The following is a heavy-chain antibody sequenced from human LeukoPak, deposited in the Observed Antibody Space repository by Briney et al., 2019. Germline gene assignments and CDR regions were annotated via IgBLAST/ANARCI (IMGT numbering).Heavy chain of an antibody. V-gene: IGHV3-7*01. Sequence: GGSLRLSCAASGFTFSSYWMSWVRQAPGKGLEGVANIKQDGSEKYYVDSVKGLFTISRDNAKNSLYLQMNSLRAEDTAVYYCARVGLAYCGGDCYSSWFDPWGQGTLVTVSS. CDR1: GFTFSSYW. J-gene: IGHJ5*02. CDR2: IKQDGSEK. CDR3: ARVGLAYCGGDCYSSWFDP. D-gene: IGHD2-21*02.